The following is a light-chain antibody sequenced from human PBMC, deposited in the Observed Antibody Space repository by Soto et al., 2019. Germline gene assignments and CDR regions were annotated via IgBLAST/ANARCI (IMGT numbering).Light chain of an antibody. CDR2: GAT. CDR1: ESVSDY. Sequence: EIVLTQSPGALSLSPGERATLSCWASESVSDYLAWYQQKPGLAPRLLIHGATKRTSGTPDRFSGTGSGTAFTLAISRLEPEDFAVYSWQQYVNSPAITFGLGTRLEIK. CDR3: QQYVNSPAIT. V-gene: IGKV3-20*01. J-gene: IGKJ5*01.